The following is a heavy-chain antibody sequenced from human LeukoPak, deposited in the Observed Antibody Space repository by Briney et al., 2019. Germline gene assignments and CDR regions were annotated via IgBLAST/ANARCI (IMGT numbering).Heavy chain of an antibody. CDR2: ITYNSGTI. J-gene: IGHJ4*02. Sequence: GGSLRLSCAASGFTFRSYAMQWVRQAPGKGLEWVSYITYNSGTIFYADSVKGRFTTSRDNAKNSLYLQMNSLRADDTAVYYCARSGYLGPDYWGQGTPVTVSS. V-gene: IGHV3-48*04. D-gene: IGHD2-2*01. CDR3: ARSGYLGPDY. CDR1: GFTFRSYA.